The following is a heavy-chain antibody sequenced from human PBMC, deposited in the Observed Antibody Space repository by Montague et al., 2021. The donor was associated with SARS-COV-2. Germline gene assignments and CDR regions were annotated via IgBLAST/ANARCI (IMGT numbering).Heavy chain of an antibody. D-gene: IGHD3-10*01. CDR3: AKDSYYYGLGYGMDV. CDR2: RSGRDGGT. Sequence: SLRLSCAASGFTFSNSAMNWVRQAPGKGLEWVSGRSGRDGGTHCADSVKGRFPISRDNSKNVLYLQMNSLRAEDTALDYCAKDSYYYGLGYGMDVWGQGTTVTVSS. J-gene: IGHJ6*02. V-gene: IGHV3-23*01. CDR1: GFTFSNSA.